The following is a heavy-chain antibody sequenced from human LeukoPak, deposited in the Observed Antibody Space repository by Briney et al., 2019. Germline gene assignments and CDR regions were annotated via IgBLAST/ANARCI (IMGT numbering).Heavy chain of an antibody. V-gene: IGHV3-30*02. J-gene: IGHJ4*02. D-gene: IGHD4-23*01. Sequence: PGGSLRLSCTTSGLTFTSHDFHWLRQVVGKRLEWVAFVRNDGSDTYHANSVKGRFSISRDDSKNTLYLQMNSLRPEDTAIYYCARDRGKDYFDSWGQGTQVTVSS. CDR2: VRNDGSDT. CDR3: ARDRGKDYFDS. CDR1: GLTFTSHD.